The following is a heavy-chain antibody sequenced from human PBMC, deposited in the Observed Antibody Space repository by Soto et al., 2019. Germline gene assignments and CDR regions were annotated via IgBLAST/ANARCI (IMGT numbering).Heavy chain of an antibody. CDR3: ARGPTTALFDY. CDR2: IYHSGST. V-gene: IGHV4-30-2*01. CDR1: GGSISSGGYS. D-gene: IGHD2-21*02. Sequence: SETLSLTCAVSGGSISSGGYSWSWIRQPPGKGLEWIGYIYHSGSTYYNPSLKSRVTISVDRSKNQSSLKLSSVTAADTAVYYCARGPTTALFDYWGQGTLVTVSS. J-gene: IGHJ4*02.